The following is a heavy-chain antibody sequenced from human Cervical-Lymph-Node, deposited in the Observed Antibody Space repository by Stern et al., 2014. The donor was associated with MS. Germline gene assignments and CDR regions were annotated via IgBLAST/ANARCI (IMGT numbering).Heavy chain of an antibody. CDR2: LFSGGST. V-gene: IGHV3-66*02. CDR1: GFTVSYNY. CDR3: AGSWEPPTLDY. D-gene: IGHD1-26*01. J-gene: IGHJ4*02. Sequence: VQLVQSGGGLVQPGGSLRLSCAASGFTVSYNYMSWVRQAPGKGLEWVSVLFSGGSTYYADSVKGRFTISRDSSKNTLYLQMNSLRVEDTAVYYCAGSWEPPTLDYWGQGTLVTVSS.